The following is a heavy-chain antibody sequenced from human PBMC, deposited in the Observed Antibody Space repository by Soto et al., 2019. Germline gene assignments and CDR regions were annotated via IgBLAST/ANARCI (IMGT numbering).Heavy chain of an antibody. D-gene: IGHD3-16*01. V-gene: IGHV5-51*01. CDR1: GYTFTSHW. CDR2: IYPGDSDT. J-gene: IGHJ4*02. CDR3: ARHGAYFDY. Sequence: XESLKLSWKCSGYTFTSHWIGLVRQMPGKGLEWMGIIYPGDSDTRYSPSFQGQVTISADKSISTAYLQWSSLKASDTAMYFCARHGAYFDYWGQGTLVTVSS.